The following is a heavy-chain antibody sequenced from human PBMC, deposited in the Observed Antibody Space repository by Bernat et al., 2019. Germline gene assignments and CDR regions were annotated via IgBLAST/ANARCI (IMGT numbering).Heavy chain of an antibody. CDR1: GFTFSSYW. Sequence: EVQLVESGGGLVQPGGSLSLSCAASGFTFSSYWMSWVRQAPGKGLEWVANIKQDGSEKYYVDSLKGRFTISRDNAKKSVYLQMKSLRAEDTAVYYCATLVVPGYYSYMDVWGKGTTVTVSS. V-gene: IGHV3-7*01. CDR2: IKQDGSEK. CDR3: ATLVVPGYYSYMDV. J-gene: IGHJ6*03. D-gene: IGHD2-2*01.